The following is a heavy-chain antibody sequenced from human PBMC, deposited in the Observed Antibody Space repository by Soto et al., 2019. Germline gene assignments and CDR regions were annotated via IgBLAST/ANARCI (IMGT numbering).Heavy chain of an antibody. J-gene: IGHJ4*02. V-gene: IGHV4-34*01. Sequence: QVQLHQWGSGLLKPSETLSLTCAVGGGSFSGYFCAWIRQPPGKGLEWIGEVNHRGSATYNPSLKGRDTFSLDTSKNNGKLSRTSVMAAVTSGYNSARCRGWKYLNWGQGTLVIGSS. D-gene: IGHD1-7*01. CDR1: GGSFSGYF. CDR3: ARCRGWKYLN. CDR2: VNHRGSA.